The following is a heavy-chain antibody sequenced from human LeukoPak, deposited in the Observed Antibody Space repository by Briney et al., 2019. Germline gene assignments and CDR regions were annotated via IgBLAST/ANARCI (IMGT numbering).Heavy chain of an antibody. Sequence: GASVKVSCKASGYTFTGYYMHWVRQAPGQGLERMGWINPNSGGTNYAQKFQGRVTMTRDTSISTAYMELSRLRSDDTAVYYCARVRPHDFWSGYYNSRYYFDYWGQGTLVTVSS. CDR3: ARVRPHDFWSGYYNSRYYFDY. D-gene: IGHD3-3*01. CDR1: GYTFTGYY. CDR2: INPNSGGT. V-gene: IGHV1-2*02. J-gene: IGHJ4*02.